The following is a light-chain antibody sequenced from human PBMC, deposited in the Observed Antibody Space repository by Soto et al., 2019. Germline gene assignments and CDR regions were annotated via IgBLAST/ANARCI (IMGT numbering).Light chain of an antibody. CDR1: QSVSSY. J-gene: IGKJ3*01. CDR3: QQRSNCPPFT. CDR2: DAS. Sequence: EIVLTQSPATLSLSPGERATLSCRASQSVSSYLAWYQQKPGQAPRLLIYDASNRATGIPARFSGSGSGTDFTLTISSLEPEDFAVYYCQQRSNCPPFTFGPGTKVAIK. V-gene: IGKV3-11*01.